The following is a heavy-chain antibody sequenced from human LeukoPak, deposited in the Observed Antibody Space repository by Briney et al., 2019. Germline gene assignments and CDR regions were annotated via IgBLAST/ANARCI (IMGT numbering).Heavy chain of an antibody. CDR1: GGTFSSYA. Sequence: SVKVSCKASGGTFSSYAISWVRQAPGQGLEWMGGIIPISGTANYAQKFQGRVTITADESTSTAYMELSSLRSEDTAVYYRAGGYDSSGYYSVWGQGTLVTVSS. J-gene: IGHJ4*02. D-gene: IGHD3-22*01. CDR3: AGGYDSSGYYSV. CDR2: IIPISGTA. V-gene: IGHV1-69*13.